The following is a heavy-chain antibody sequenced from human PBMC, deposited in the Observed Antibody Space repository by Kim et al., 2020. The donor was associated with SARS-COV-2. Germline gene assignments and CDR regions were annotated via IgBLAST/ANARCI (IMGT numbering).Heavy chain of an antibody. Sequence: SETLSLTCTVSGGSISSGGYYWSWIRQHPGKGLEWIGYIYYSGSTYYNPSLKSRVTISVDTSKNQFSLKLSSVTAADTAVYYCARVWGWWGHYDSSGYYYGGDWGQGTLVTVSS. CDR3: ARVWGWWGHYDSSGYYYGGD. CDR1: GGSISSGGYY. V-gene: IGHV4-31*03. CDR2: IYYSGST. D-gene: IGHD3-22*01. J-gene: IGHJ4*02.